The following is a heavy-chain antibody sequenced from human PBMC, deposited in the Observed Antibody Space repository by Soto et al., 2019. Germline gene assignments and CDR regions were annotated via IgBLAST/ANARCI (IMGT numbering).Heavy chain of an antibody. Sequence: EVQLVESGGGLVKPGGSLRLSCAASGFTFSSYSMNWVRQAPGKGLEWVSSISSSSSYIYYADSVKGRFTISRDNAKNSLYLQMNSLRAGGTAVYYCARDLSSIELWGDYFDYWGQGTLVTVSS. CDR3: ARDLSSIELWGDYFDY. D-gene: IGHD3-16*01. J-gene: IGHJ4*02. CDR2: ISSSSSYI. CDR1: GFTFSSYS. V-gene: IGHV3-21*01.